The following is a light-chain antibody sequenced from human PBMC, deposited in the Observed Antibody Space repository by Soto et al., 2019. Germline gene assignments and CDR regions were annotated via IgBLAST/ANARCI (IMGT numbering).Light chain of an antibody. CDR2: AAS. CDR1: QSVSSN. Sequence: IVMTHSPATLSVSPWERATLSCRASQSVSSNLAWYQQKPGQAPRLLIYAASARATGIPARFSGSGSGTEFTLTISSLQSEDFAVYYCQQYNSWPPINFGQGTRLEIK. CDR3: QQYNSWPPIN. V-gene: IGKV3-15*01. J-gene: IGKJ5*01.